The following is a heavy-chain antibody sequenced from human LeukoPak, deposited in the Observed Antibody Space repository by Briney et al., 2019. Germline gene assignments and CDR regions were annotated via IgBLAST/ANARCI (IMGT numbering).Heavy chain of an antibody. J-gene: IGHJ4*02. V-gene: IGHV3-7*01. D-gene: IGHD4-23*01. CDR1: GFTFSSYW. CDR2: IKQDGSEK. CDR3: ASQNDYGGNCFFEY. Sequence: GGSLRLSCAASGFTFSSYWMSWVRHAPGKGLEWVANIKQDGSEKYNVDSAKGRFTISRDNAKSSLYLQMNSLRAEDTAVYYCASQNDYGGNCFFEYWGQGTLVTVSS.